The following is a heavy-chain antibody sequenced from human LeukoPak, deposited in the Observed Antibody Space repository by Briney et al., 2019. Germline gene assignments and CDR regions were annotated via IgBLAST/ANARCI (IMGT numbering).Heavy chain of an antibody. D-gene: IGHD2-15*01. CDR2: ISSSSSYI. V-gene: IGHV3-21*01. CDR3: ARDLGCSGGSCYSWWFDP. Sequence: PGGSLRLSCAASGFTFSSYSMNWVRQAPGKGLEWVSSISSSSSYIYYADSVKGRLTISRDNAKNSLYMQMNSLRAEDTAVYYCARDLGCSGGSCYSWWFDPWGQGTLVTVSS. J-gene: IGHJ5*02. CDR1: GFTFSSYS.